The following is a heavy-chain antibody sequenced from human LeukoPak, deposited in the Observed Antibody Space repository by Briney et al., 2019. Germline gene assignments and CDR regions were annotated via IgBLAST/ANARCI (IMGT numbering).Heavy chain of an antibody. J-gene: IGHJ4*02. V-gene: IGHV3-15*01. CDR1: GFTFSNAW. CDR3: TTHIAAAGRGDY. D-gene: IGHD6-13*01. CDR2: IKSKTDGGTT. Sequence: GGALRLSCAASGFTFSNAWMSWVRQAPGKGVEWVGRIKSKTDGGTTDYAAPVKGRFTISRHDSKNTLYLQMNSLKTEDTAVYYCTTHIAAAGRGDYWGQGTLVTVSS.